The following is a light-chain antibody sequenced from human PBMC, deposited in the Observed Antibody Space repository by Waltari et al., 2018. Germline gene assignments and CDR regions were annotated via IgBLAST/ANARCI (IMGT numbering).Light chain of an antibody. CDR1: QGISSY. J-gene: IGKJ4*01. CDR3: QQLNESLT. V-gene: IGKV1-9*01. Sequence: DIHLTQSPSFLSASIGDRVNIPCRATQGISSYVAWYQQKPGKAPKLLIYATSTLQSGVPSRFSGTRSGTEFTLTISGLQPEDFATYYCQQLNESLTFGGGTKVEIK. CDR2: ATS.